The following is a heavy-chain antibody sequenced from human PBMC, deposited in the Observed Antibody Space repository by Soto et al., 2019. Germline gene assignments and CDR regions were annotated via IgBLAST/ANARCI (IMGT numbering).Heavy chain of an antibody. CDR2: IYYSGST. CDR1: GGSISSGGYY. J-gene: IGHJ4*02. V-gene: IGHV4-31*03. D-gene: IGHD5-18*01. CDR3: ARGYVDTATTEFDY. Sequence: SETLSLTCTVSGGSISSGGYYWSWIRQHPGKGLEWIGYIYYSGSTYYNPSLKSRVTISVDTSKNQFSLKLSSVTAADTAVYYCARGYVDTATTEFDYWGQGTLVTVSS.